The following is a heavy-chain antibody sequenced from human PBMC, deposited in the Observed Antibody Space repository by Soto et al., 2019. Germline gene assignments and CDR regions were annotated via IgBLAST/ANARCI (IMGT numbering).Heavy chain of an antibody. Sequence: PGESLKISCKGSGYNFNNYWIGWVRQMPGKGLEWMGIIYPGDSDTAYSPSFRGHVTISADNSINTAYLQWSSLKASDTAMYYCARHDQVGRTTETNLDFRGQGTGVTVSS. CDR3: ARHDQVGRTTETNLDF. V-gene: IGHV5-51*01. D-gene: IGHD2-15*01. CDR1: GYNFNNYW. J-gene: IGHJ4*02. CDR2: IYPGDSDT.